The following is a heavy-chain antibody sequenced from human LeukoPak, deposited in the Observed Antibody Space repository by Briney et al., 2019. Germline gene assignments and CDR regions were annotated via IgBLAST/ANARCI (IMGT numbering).Heavy chain of an antibody. V-gene: IGHV3-7*01. CDR1: GFTLSSYY. CDR2: IKEDGSER. J-gene: IGHJ4*02. D-gene: IGHD4-17*01. Sequence: GGSLRLSCVASGFTLSSYYMSWVPHAPGKGLEWVANIKEDGSERYYVDSMKGRFTISRDNAKNSLYLQMNSLRAEDTAVYYCARDLYGDYFFDYWGQGTLVTVSS. CDR3: ARDLYGDYFFDY.